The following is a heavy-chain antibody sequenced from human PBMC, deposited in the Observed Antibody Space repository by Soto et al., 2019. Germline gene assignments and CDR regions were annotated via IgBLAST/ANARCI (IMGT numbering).Heavy chain of an antibody. CDR2: INAGNGNT. J-gene: IGHJ5*02. CDR1: GYTFTSYA. V-gene: IGHV1-3*05. D-gene: IGHD3-22*01. CDR3: ARNKGLYDSSGQRVLANWFDP. Sequence: QVQLVQSGAEEKKPGASVKVSCKASGYTFTSYAMHWVRQAPGQRLEWMGWINAGNGNTKYSQKFQGRVTITRDTSASTAYMELSSLRSEDTAVYYCARNKGLYDSSGQRVLANWFDPWGQGTLVTVSS.